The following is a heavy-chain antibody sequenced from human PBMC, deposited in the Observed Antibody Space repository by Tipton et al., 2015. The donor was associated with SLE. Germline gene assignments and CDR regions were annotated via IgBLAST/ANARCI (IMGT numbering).Heavy chain of an antibody. CDR1: GYRFTSYG. Sequence: QLVQSGAEVKKPGASVKVSCKASGYRFTSYGVTWVRQAPGQGLEWMGWISPYNGDTNFAHKFQGRVTLTTDTSTGTMYMELRSLRSNDTAVYYCARSDRYGDYGYWGQGILVTVSS. CDR2: ISPYNGDT. D-gene: IGHD3-16*02. V-gene: IGHV1-18*01. J-gene: IGHJ4*02. CDR3: ARSDRYGDYGY.